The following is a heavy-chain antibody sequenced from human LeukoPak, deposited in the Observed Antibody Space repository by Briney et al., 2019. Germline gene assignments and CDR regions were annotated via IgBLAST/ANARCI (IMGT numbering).Heavy chain of an antibody. V-gene: IGHV3-23*05. J-gene: IGHJ4*02. Sequence: GGSLRLSCAGSAWSFSSHVMSWVRQAPGKGLEWVSSIDNSGSTTYYADSVKGRFTISRDNSKNSLYLQMNSLRAEDTAVYYCAKSPGGWYHDYWGQGTLVTVSS. D-gene: IGHD6-19*01. CDR1: AWSFSSHV. CDR3: AKSPGGWYHDY. CDR2: IDNSGSTT.